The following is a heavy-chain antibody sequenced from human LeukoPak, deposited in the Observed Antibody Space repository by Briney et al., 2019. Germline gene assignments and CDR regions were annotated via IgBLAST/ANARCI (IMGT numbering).Heavy chain of an antibody. CDR3: AREYSSSSICYYYYMDV. D-gene: IGHD6-6*01. CDR2: IYTSGST. CDR1: GGSISSGSYY. J-gene: IGHJ6*03. V-gene: IGHV4-61*02. Sequence: SETLSLTCTVSGGSISSGSYYWSWIRQPAGKGLKWIGRIYTSGSTNYNPSLKSRVTISVDTSKNQFSLKLSSVTAADTAVYYCAREYSSSSICYYYYMDVWGKGTTVTVSS.